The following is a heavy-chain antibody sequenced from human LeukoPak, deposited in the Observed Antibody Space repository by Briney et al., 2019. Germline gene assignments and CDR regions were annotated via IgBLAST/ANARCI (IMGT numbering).Heavy chain of an antibody. CDR1: GFTISSYG. CDR3: AKDRYPTAVTTNGMDV. D-gene: IGHD4-17*01. Sequence: GGSLRLSCAASGFTISSYGMHWVRQTPGKGLEWVAKISYDGSRIYYADSVKGRFTISRDSPKKTLNLHMNSLRGEDTAVYYCAKDRYPTAVTTNGMDVWGQGTTVTVSS. J-gene: IGHJ6*02. V-gene: IGHV3-30*18. CDR2: ISYDGSRI.